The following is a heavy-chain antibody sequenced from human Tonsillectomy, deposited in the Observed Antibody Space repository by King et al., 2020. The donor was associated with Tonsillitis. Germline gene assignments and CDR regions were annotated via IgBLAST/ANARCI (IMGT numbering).Heavy chain of an antibody. CDR1: GFPFSSNW. J-gene: IGHJ3*02. CDR3: ARDRGSPDAFDI. Sequence: VQLVESGGGIVQPGGSLRLSCVGAGFPFSSNWMHWVRQVPGKGLVWVSRITSDGGNTIYAVSGKGRFTSSRDNANNTLYLQMNSLRVEDTAVYYCARDRGSPDAFDIWGQGTMVTVSS. V-gene: IGHV3-74*01. CDR2: ITSDGGNT. D-gene: IGHD1-14*01.